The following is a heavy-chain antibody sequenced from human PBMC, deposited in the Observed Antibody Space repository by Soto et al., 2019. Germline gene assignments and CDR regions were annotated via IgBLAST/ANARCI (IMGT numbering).Heavy chain of an antibody. D-gene: IGHD3-10*01. J-gene: IGHJ3*02. V-gene: IGHV3-23*01. CDR2: ISGSGGST. CDR1: GFTFSSYA. CDR3: AKDLYYYGSGSYSDAFDI. Sequence: PGGSLRLSCAASGFTFSSYAMSWVRQAPGKGLEWVSAISGSGGSTYYADSVKGRFTISRDNSKNTLYLQMNSLRAEDTAVYYCAKDLYYYGSGSYSDAFDIWGQGTMVTVSS.